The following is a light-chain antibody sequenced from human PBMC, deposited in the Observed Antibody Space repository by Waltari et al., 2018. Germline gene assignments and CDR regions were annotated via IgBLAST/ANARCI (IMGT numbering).Light chain of an antibody. CDR1: KSLLYIADKKNY. J-gene: IGKJ4*01. Sequence: DIVMTQSPDSLAVSLGERATINCKSSKSLLYIADKKNYVAWYQEKPGQPHKLLIYWASSRESGVPDRFSGSGSGTDFSLTISSLQAEDVAVYYCQQYFDSPLNFGGGTKVEIK. CDR3: QQYFDSPLN. CDR2: WAS. V-gene: IGKV4-1*01.